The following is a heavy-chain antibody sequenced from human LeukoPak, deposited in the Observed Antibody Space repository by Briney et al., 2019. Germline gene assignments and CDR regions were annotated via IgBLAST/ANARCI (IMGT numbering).Heavy chain of an antibody. V-gene: IGHV4-39*01. Sequence: PSETLSLTCTVSGGSITTSSYYWGWIRQPPGKGLEWIGIIYYSGSTYYNPSLKGRVTISVDTSKNQFSLKLSSVTAADTAVYYCARRSLQAVAEVYYFDYWGQGTLVTVSS. CDR2: IYYSGST. J-gene: IGHJ4*02. D-gene: IGHD6-19*01. CDR3: ARRSLQAVAEVYYFDY. CDR1: GGSITTSSYY.